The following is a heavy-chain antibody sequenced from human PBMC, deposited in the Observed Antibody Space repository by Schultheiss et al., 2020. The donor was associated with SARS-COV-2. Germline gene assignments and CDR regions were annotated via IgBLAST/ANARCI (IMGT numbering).Heavy chain of an antibody. CDR2: IYTSGST. V-gene: IGHV4-61*02. J-gene: IGHJ6*02. D-gene: IGHD1-26*01. CDR1: GGSISSGGYS. Sequence: SETLSLTCTVSGGSISSGGYSWSWIRQPAGKGLEWIGRIYTSGSTNYNPSLKSRVTISVDRSKNQFSLKLSSVTAADTAVYYCARGGSYYYYYGMDVWGQGTTVTVSS. CDR3: ARGGSYYYYYGMDV.